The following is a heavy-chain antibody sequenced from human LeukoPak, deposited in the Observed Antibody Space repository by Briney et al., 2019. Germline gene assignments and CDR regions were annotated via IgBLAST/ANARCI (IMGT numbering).Heavy chain of an antibody. J-gene: IGHJ4*02. CDR1: GFTVSSNY. CDR2: IYSGGST. CDR3: ARVRRYYDSSGYCFDY. D-gene: IGHD3-22*01. Sequence: GGSMRLSCAASGFTVSSNYMSWVRQAPGKGLEWVSVIYSGGSTYYADSVKGRFTISRDNSKNTLYLQMNSPRAEDTAVYYCARVRRYYDSSGYCFDYWGQGTLVTVSS. V-gene: IGHV3-53*01.